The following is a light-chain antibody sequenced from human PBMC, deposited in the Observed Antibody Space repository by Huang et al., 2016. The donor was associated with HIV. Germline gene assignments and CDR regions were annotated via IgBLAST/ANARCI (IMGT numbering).Light chain of an antibody. V-gene: IGKV3D-15*01. CDR2: ETS. CDR1: QNVRNN. J-gene: IGKJ4*01. CDR3: QQYDKWPPGLT. Sequence: EIMMTQSPATLSVSPGGRATLSCRASQNVRNNLAWYQQKTVQAPRLLIYETSTRASGIPARFSGSGSATDFTLTISGLQSEDFAIYYCQQYDKWPPGLTFGGGTKVEI.